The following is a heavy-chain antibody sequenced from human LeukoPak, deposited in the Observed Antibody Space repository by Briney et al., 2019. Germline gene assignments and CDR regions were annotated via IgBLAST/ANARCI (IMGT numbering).Heavy chain of an antibody. J-gene: IGHJ4*02. D-gene: IGHD3-22*01. CDR1: GFIFSINS. CDR2: IRSDGSDK. V-gene: IGHV3-30*02. Sequence: GGSLRLSSAASGFIFSINSMHSVRQAPGTGREQAAFIRSDGSDKSYAGAVMGRFTISRDNSKNTLYLQMNTLRAEDTGVYDCGKNDSSSVYWGQGTLVTVSS. CDR3: GKNDSSSVY.